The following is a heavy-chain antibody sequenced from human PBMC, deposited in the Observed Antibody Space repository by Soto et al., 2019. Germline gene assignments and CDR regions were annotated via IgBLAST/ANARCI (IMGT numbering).Heavy chain of an antibody. J-gene: IGHJ4*02. D-gene: IGHD2-21*01. CDR2: IYYSGNT. CDR3: ARHWGSDSYYFDF. CDR1: GGSISNSRYY. Sequence: QLQLHESGPGLVKPSETLSLTCTVSGGSISNSRYYWDWIRQSPGKGLEWIGSIYYSGNTYYNPSLKSRVTISVDTSQSQFSLRLTSVTAADTAVYYCARHWGSDSYYFDFWGQGTLVTVSS. V-gene: IGHV4-39*01.